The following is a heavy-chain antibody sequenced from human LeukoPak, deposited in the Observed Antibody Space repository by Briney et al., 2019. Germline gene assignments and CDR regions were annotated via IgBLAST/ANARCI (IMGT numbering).Heavy chain of an antibody. Sequence: SETLSLTCTVSGGSISSYFWSWIRQPPGKGLEWIGYIHYSGSTNSNPSLKSRVTISVDTSKNQFSLKLSSLTAADTAVYYCARHKLGSSDYWGQGTLVTVSS. CDR3: ARHKLGSSDY. D-gene: IGHD6-13*01. V-gene: IGHV4-59*08. CDR1: GGSISSYF. J-gene: IGHJ4*02. CDR2: IHYSGST.